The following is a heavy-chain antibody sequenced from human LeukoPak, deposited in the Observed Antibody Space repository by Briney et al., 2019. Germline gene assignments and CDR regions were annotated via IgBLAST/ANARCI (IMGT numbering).Heavy chain of an antibody. CDR3: ARDVTYYGADWFDP. Sequence: PGGSLRLSCAASGFTFSSYGMNWVRQAPGKGLEWVSYISSTASTIYYADPVKGRFTISRDNAKNSLFLQMNSLRAEDTAVYYCARDVTYYGADWFDPWGQGTLVTVSS. V-gene: IGHV3-48*04. CDR2: ISSTASTI. CDR1: GFTFSSYG. J-gene: IGHJ5*02. D-gene: IGHD4/OR15-4a*01.